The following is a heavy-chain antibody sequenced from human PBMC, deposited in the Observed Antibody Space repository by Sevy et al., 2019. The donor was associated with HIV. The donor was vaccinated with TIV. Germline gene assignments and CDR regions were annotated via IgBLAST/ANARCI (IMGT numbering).Heavy chain of an antibody. CDR3: ARPYGSGSWEAFDI. CDR2: ISGYDNYI. CDR1: GFTLSTYI. Sequence: GGSLRLSCTASGFTLSTYIMNWVRQAPGKGLEWVSSISGYDNYIYYADSVKGRFTISRDNAKNSLYLQMNSLRAEDTAVYYCARPYGSGSWEAFDIWGQGSMVTVSS. V-gene: IGHV3-21*01. J-gene: IGHJ3*02. D-gene: IGHD3-10*01.